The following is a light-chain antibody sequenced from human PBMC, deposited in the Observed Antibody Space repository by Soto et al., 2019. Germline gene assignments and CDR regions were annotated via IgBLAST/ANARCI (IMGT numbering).Light chain of an antibody. CDR1: HSLLNSNGYNY. V-gene: IGKV2-28*01. Sequence: DILLTQSPLSLPVTPVNPSSISCXSSHSLLNSNGYNYLDWYLQKPGQSPQLLIYLGYNRAPGVPDRFSGTGSGTDFTLKISRVEAEDVGVYYCMQTLESRTFGQGTKVDIK. CDR2: LGY. CDR3: MQTLESRT. J-gene: IGKJ1*01.